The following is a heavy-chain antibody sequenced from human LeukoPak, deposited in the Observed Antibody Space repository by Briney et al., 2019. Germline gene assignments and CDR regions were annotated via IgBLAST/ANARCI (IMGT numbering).Heavy chain of an antibody. J-gene: IGHJ5*02. Sequence: PSETLSLTCTVSGGSISRSRDYWGWIRQPPGKGLEWIGSIYYSGSTNYNPSLKSRVTISVDTSKNQFSLKLSSVTAADTAVYYCARRSLWFGFNWFDPWGQGTLVTVSS. CDR2: IYYSGST. CDR1: GGSISRSRDY. CDR3: ARRSLWFGFNWFDP. V-gene: IGHV4-39*07. D-gene: IGHD3-10*01.